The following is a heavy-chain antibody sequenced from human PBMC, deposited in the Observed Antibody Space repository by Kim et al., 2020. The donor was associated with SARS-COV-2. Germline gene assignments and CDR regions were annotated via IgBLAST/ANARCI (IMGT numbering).Heavy chain of an antibody. CDR2: IYHSGST. Sequence: SETLSLTCTVSGYSISSGYYWGWIRQPPGKGLEWIASIYHSGSTYYNPSLRSRVTISVDTSKNQFSLKLTSVSAADTAKYYCARGLQSDYYYYGMDVWGQGTTVTVPS. J-gene: IGHJ6*02. CDR3: ARGLQSDYYYYGMDV. V-gene: IGHV4-38-2*02. CDR1: GYSISSGYY. D-gene: IGHD4-4*01.